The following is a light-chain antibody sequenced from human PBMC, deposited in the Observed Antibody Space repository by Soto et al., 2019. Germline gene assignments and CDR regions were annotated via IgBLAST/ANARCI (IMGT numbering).Light chain of an antibody. CDR2: DAS. V-gene: IGKV3-11*01. Sequence: EIVLTQSPATLSLSPGERATLSCRASQSVSSYLAWYQQKPGQAPRLLIYDASNRATGIPARFSGSGSGTDFTLIISSLEPEDFAVYYCQQRSNWPPITCGHGTRLEIK. CDR3: QQRSNWPPIT. J-gene: IGKJ5*01. CDR1: QSVSSY.